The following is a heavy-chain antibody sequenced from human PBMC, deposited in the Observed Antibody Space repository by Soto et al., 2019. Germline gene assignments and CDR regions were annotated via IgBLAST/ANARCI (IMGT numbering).Heavy chain of an antibody. CDR1: GGSISSYY. J-gene: IGHJ2*01. Sequence: QVQLQESGPGLVKPSETLSLTCTVSGGSISSYYWSWIRQPPGKGLEWIGYIYYSGSTNYNPSLKSRVTISVDTSKNQFSLKLSSVTAADTAVYYCARDIRSGYDSYWYFDLWGRGTLVTVSS. V-gene: IGHV4-59*01. D-gene: IGHD5-12*01. CDR2: IYYSGST. CDR3: ARDIRSGYDSYWYFDL.